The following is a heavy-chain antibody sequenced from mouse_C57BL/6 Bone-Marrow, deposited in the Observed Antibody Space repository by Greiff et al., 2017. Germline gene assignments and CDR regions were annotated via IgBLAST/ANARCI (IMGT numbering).Heavy chain of an antibody. V-gene: IGHV1-26*01. J-gene: IGHJ2*03. CDR1: GYTFTDYY. CDR2: INPNNGGT. Sequence: EVQLQQSGPELVKPGASVKISCKASGYTFTDYYMNWVKQSHGKSLEWIGDINPNNGGTSYNQKLKGKATLTVDKSSSTAYMELRSRTSEDSAGYYCARDYYGSSWDFDYWGQGTSLTVSS. CDR3: ARDYYGSSWDFDY. D-gene: IGHD1-1*01.